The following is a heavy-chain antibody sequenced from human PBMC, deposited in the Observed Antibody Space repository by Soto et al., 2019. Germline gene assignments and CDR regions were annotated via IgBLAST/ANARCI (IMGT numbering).Heavy chain of an antibody. J-gene: IGHJ6*02. CDR1: GYSFTSYW. Sequence: PGESLKISCKGSGYSFTSYWIGWVRQMPGKGLEWMGIIYPGDSDTRYSPSFQGQVTISADKSISTAYLQWSSLKASDTAMYYCARQVRGEGNTDHYGMDVWGQGTTVTVSS. D-gene: IGHD2-8*02. CDR2: IYPGDSDT. CDR3: ARQVRGEGNTDHYGMDV. V-gene: IGHV5-51*01.